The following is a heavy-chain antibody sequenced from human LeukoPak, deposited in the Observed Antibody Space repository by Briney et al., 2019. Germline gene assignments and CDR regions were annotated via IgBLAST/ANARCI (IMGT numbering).Heavy chain of an antibody. V-gene: IGHV4-38-2*01. D-gene: IGHD2-8*01. CDR2: VYHRGNT. Sequence: SETLSLTCGVSGDFIISSYYWGWIRQPPGRGLEWIGSVYHRGNTYYNPSLKKRVTITVDTSKNQFSLRLNSVTAADTAVYYCVRVAGGYCTTANGAVPFGYWGQGALVTVSS. CDR1: GDFIISSYY. J-gene: IGHJ4*02. CDR3: VRVAGGYCTTANGAVPFGY.